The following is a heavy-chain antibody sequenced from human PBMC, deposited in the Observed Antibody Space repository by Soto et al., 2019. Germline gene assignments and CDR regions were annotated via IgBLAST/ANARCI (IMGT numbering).Heavy chain of an antibody. J-gene: IGHJ5*02. CDR1: GYTFTSYY. CDR3: ARVALSGGGWLDP. Sequence: QVQLVQSGAEVKKPGASVNVSCKVSGYTFTSYYMHWVRQAPGQGLEWMGIINPRGGSTTYAQKFQGRVTVTRDTSTSTVYMELSNLRSDDTAIYYCARVALSGGGWLDPWGQGTLVTVSS. V-gene: IGHV1-46*01. CDR2: INPRGGST. D-gene: IGHD1-26*01.